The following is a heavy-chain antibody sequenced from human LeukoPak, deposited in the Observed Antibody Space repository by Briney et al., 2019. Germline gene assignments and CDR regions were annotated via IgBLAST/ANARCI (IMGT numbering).Heavy chain of an antibody. D-gene: IGHD5-12*01. CDR3: ARRGYSGNEAYFAY. CDR2: IYHSGSI. CDR1: GDSMSSGAR. J-gene: IGHJ4*02. Sequence: PSETLSLTCTVSGDSMSSGARWSWVRQSPGKGLEWIGEIYHSGSINYNPSLRGRVTLSVDNSNNHFSLDLSSVTAADTAFYYCARRGYSGNEAYFAYWGQGTLVTVSS. V-gene: IGHV4-4*02.